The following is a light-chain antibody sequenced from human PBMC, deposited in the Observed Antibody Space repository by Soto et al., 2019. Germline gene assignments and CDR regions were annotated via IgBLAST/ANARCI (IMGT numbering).Light chain of an antibody. CDR1: QSLLHSNGYNY. J-gene: IGKJ4*01. Sequence: DIVMPQSPLSLPVTPGEPASISCRSSQSLLHSNGYNYLDWYLQKPGQSPQLLIYLGSNRASGVPDRFSGSGSGTDFTLKISSLQSEDFAVYYCQPYNNWPLTFGGGTKVDIK. V-gene: IGKV2-28*01. CDR3: QPYNNWPLT. CDR2: LGS.